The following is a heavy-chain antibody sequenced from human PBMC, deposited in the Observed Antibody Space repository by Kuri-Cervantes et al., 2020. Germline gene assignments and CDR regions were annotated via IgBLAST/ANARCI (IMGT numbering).Heavy chain of an antibody. D-gene: IGHD2-2*02. Sequence: GGSLRLSCAASGFIFSTYSMNWVRQAPGKGLEWVSSISSSSSYIYYADSVKGRFTISRDNAKNSLYLQMNSLRAEDTAVYYCARGPPIRSYFDYWGQGTLVTVSS. CDR2: ISSSSSYI. CDR1: GFIFSTYS. CDR3: ARGPPIRSYFDY. J-gene: IGHJ4*02. V-gene: IGHV3-21*03.